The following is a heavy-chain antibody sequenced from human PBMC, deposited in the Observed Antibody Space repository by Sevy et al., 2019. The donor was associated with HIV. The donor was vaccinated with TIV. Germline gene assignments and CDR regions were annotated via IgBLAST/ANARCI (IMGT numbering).Heavy chain of an antibody. D-gene: IGHD4-17*01. CDR3: ATRSTVTPLSHLYNLFES. CDR1: GGSISSSIYY. CDR2: IYYSGST. Sequence: SETLSLTCIVSGGSISSSIYYWGWIRPPPGKGLEWIGCIYYSGSTYYNPSLQSRVTISIDTYKNQLPLKLSSVTAADTAVYYCATRSTVTPLSHLYNLFESWGQGTLVTVSS. J-gene: IGHJ5*01. V-gene: IGHV4-39*01.